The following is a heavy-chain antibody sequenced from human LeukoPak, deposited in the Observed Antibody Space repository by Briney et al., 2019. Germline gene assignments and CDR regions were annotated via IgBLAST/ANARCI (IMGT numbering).Heavy chain of an antibody. CDR3: ARDSSSWYYLTHAEYFQH. D-gene: IGHD6-13*01. CDR2: IKQDGSEK. CDR1: GFTFSSYW. V-gene: IGHV3-7*03. J-gene: IGHJ1*01. Sequence: PGGSLRLSCAASGFTFSSYWMSWVRQAPGKGLEWVANIKQDGSEKYYVDSVKGRFTISRDNAKNSLYLQMNSLRAEDTAVYYCARDSSSWYYLTHAEYFQHWGQGTLVTVSS.